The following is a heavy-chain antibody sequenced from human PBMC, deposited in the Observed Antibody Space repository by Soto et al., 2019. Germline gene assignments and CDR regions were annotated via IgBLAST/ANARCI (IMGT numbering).Heavy chain of an antibody. CDR1: GFTFSSYS. CDR2: ISSSSSTI. D-gene: IGHD3-3*01. Sequence: EVQLVESGGGLVKPEGSLRLSCAASGFTFSSYSMNWVRQAPGKGLEWVSSISSSSSTIYYADSVKGRFTISRDNAKNSLYLQMNSLRDEDTAVYYCARAHYDFWSGYWRAEGSNCYYGMDVWGQGTTVTVSS. CDR3: ARAHYDFWSGYWRAEGSNCYYGMDV. J-gene: IGHJ6*02. V-gene: IGHV3-21*01.